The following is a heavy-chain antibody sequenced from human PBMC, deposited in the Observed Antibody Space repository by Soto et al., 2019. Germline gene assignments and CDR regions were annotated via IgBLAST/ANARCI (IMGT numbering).Heavy chain of an antibody. CDR3: AREGGWTYYFDY. Sequence: QVQLVQSGAEVKKPGASVKVSCKASGYTFTSYTMHWVRQAPGQRLEWMGWINAGNGNTKYSQKFQGRVTITRDTSARTAYMELRSLRSKDTAVYYCAREGGWTYYFDYWGQGTLVTVSS. CDR1: GYTFTSYT. V-gene: IGHV1-3*01. J-gene: IGHJ4*02. D-gene: IGHD6-19*01. CDR2: INAGNGNT.